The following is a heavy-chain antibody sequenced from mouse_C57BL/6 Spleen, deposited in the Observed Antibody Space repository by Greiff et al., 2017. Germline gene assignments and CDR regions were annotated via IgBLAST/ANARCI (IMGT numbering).Heavy chain of an antibody. CDR2: IYPGDGDT. Sequence: QVQLQQSGPELVKPGASVKISCKASGYAFSSSWMNWVKQRPGKGLEWIGRIYPGDGDTNYNGKFKGKATLTAGKTSGTAYMQLGSLTSEYSAVYVCAREGHYYGSSYFDCWGKGTTLTVSS. V-gene: IGHV1-82*01. CDR3: AREGHYYGSSYFDC. CDR1: GYAFSSSW. D-gene: IGHD1-1*01. J-gene: IGHJ2*01.